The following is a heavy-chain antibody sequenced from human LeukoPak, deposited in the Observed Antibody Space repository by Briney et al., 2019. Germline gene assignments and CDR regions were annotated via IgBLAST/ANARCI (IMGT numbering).Heavy chain of an antibody. Sequence: GGSLRLSCVASGFTFRSYWMSWVRQAPGKGLEWVANMKQDRSEKYYVDSVKGRITISRDNAKNSLYLQMNSLRAEDTAVYYCARDGGTVAGGDYWGQGTLVTVSS. CDR3: ARDGGTVAGGDY. CDR2: MKQDRSEK. D-gene: IGHD6-19*01. V-gene: IGHV3-7*01. CDR1: GFTFRSYW. J-gene: IGHJ4*02.